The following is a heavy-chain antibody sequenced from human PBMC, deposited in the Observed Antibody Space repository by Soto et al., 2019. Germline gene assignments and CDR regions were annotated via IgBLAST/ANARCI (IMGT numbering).Heavy chain of an antibody. V-gene: IGHV1-69*13. Sequence: ASVKVSCKASGGTFSSYAISWLRQARGQGLEWMGGIIPIFGTANYAQKFQGRVTITADASTSTAYMELSSLRSEDTAVYYCARGRGATSSYYYYGMDVWGQGTTVTVSS. CDR3: ARGRGATSSYYYYGMDV. CDR1: GGTFSSYA. D-gene: IGHD1-26*01. CDR2: IIPIFGTA. J-gene: IGHJ6*02.